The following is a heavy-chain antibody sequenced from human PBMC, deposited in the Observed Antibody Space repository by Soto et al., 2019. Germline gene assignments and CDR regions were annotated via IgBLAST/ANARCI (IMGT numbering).Heavy chain of an antibody. V-gene: IGHV1-69*13. CDR3: ARTGVSSVYSSFYYFAY. CDR2: IIPIFGTA. Sequence: GASVKVSCKASGGTFSSYAISWVRQAPGQGLEWMGGIIPIFGTANYAQKFQGRVTITADESTSTAYMELSSLRSEDTAVYYCARTGVSSVYSSFYYFAYWGRGTLATVSS. J-gene: IGHJ4*02. CDR1: GGTFSSYA. D-gene: IGHD3-22*01.